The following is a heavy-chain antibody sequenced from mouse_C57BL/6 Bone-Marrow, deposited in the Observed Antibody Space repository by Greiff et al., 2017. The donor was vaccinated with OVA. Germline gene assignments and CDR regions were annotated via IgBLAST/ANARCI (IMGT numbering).Heavy chain of an antibody. Sequence: EVKVVESGGGLVQSGRSLRLSCATSGFTFSDFYMEWVRQAPGKGLEWIAASRNKANDYTTEYSASVKGRFIVSRDTSQSILYLQMNALRAEDTAIYYCVGITMVVAPHYYAMDYWGQGTSVTVSS. D-gene: IGHD1-1*01. CDR3: VGITMVVAPHYYAMDY. J-gene: IGHJ4*01. CDR2: SRNKANDYTT. V-gene: IGHV7-1*01. CDR1: GFTFSDFY.